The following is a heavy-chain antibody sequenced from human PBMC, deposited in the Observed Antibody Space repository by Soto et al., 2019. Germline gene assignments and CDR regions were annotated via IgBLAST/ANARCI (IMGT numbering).Heavy chain of an antibody. CDR3: ASGITMIVVDG. D-gene: IGHD3-22*01. J-gene: IGHJ4*02. V-gene: IGHV3-30-3*01. Sequence: GGSLRLSCAASGFTFSSYAMHWVRQAPGKGLEWVAVISYDGSNKYYADSVKGRFTISRDNSKNTLYLQMNSLRAEDTAVYYCASGITMIVVDGWGQGTLVTVSS. CDR1: GFTFSSYA. CDR2: ISYDGSNK.